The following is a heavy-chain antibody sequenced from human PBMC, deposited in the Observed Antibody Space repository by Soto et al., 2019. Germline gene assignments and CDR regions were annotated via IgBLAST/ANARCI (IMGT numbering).Heavy chain of an antibody. D-gene: IGHD2-15*01. CDR2: ISAYNGNT. CDR1: GYTFTSYG. J-gene: IGHJ2*01. Sequence: QVQLVQSGAEVKKPGASVKVSCKASGYTFTSYGISWVRQAPGQGLEWMGWISAYNGNTNYAQKLQGRVTMTTDTSTSTAYMEQGSLRCYDTSLYCCTRDDGVCSGGSCRYYWYFDLWGRGTLVTVSS. V-gene: IGHV1-18*01. CDR3: TRDDGVCSGGSCRYYWYFDL.